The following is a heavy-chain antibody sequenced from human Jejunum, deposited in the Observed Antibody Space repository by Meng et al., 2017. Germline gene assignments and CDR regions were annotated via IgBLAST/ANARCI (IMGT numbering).Heavy chain of an antibody. CDR3: AKRGDCGGDCSPS. D-gene: IGHD2-21*01. CDR2: INGDGDIT. CDR1: GFRFNNFV. J-gene: IGHJ5*02. V-gene: IGHV3-23*01. Sequence: GGSLRLSCAASGFRFNNFVMNWVRQAPGKGLEWVSSINGDGDITFYAESVKGRFTISRDNSKNTLYLQMSSLRADDTAVYFCAKRGDCGGDCSPSWGQGTLVTVSS.